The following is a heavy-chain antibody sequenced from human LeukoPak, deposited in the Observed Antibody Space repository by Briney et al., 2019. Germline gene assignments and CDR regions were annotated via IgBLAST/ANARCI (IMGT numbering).Heavy chain of an antibody. CDR3: AKNEGDYYDSSGYYGG. D-gene: IGHD3-22*01. Sequence: GGSLRLSCAASGFTFSSYAMSWVRQAPGKGLEWVSAISGSGGSTYYADSVEGRFTISRDNSKNTLYLQMNSLRAEDTAVYYCAKNEGDYYDSSGYYGGWGQGTLVTVSS. CDR2: ISGSGGST. CDR1: GFTFSSYA. J-gene: IGHJ4*02. V-gene: IGHV3-23*01.